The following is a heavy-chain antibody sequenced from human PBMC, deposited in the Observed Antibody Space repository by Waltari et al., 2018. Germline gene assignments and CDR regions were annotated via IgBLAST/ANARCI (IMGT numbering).Heavy chain of an antibody. CDR3: ARDLYYDSSGPSMGFDY. D-gene: IGHD3-22*01. J-gene: IGHJ4*02. CDR1: GFPFSSYG. CDR2: IWYDGSNK. Sequence: QVQLVESGGGVVQPGRSLRLSCAASGFPFSSYGMHWVRQAPRRGLEWGAVIWYDGSNKYYADSVKGRFTISRDNSKNTLYLQMNSLRAEDTAVYYCARDLYYDSSGPSMGFDYWGQGTLVTVSS. V-gene: IGHV3-33*01.